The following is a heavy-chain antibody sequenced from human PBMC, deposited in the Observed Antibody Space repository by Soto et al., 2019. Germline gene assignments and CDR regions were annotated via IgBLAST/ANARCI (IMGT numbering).Heavy chain of an antibody. CDR1: GGSISTASYY. J-gene: IGHJ5*02. V-gene: IGHV4-39*01. CDR2: INYSGTT. Sequence: SLTCTVSGGSISTASYYWGWIRQPPGKGLEWIASINYSGTTYYSPSLKSRVAVSIDTSKDQFSLKVNSVTAADTALYFCARLMLDRSWYFDWFDPWGQGTLVTVSS. CDR3: ARLMLDRSWYFDWFDP. D-gene: IGHD6-13*01.